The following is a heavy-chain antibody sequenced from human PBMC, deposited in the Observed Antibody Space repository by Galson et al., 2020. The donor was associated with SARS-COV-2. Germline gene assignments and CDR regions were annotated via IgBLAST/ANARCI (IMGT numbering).Heavy chain of an antibody. V-gene: IGHV1-46*01. Sequence: ATVKVSCKASGYTFTRYYMHWVRQAPGQGLEWMGIINPSGGSTSYAQKFQGRVTMTRYTPTSTVYMELSSLRSEDTAVYYCAREKDSHYDFWSGYTGYYDYYMDVWGKGTTVTVSS. D-gene: IGHD3-3*01. CDR1: GYTFTRYY. CDR2: INPSGGST. J-gene: IGHJ6*03. CDR3: AREKDSHYDFWSGYTGYYDYYMDV.